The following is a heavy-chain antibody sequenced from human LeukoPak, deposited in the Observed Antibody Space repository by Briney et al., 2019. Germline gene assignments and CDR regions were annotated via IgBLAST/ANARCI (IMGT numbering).Heavy chain of an antibody. V-gene: IGHV4-59*01. CDR2: IYYSGST. J-gene: IGHJ3*02. CDR1: GGSISSYY. CDR3: ARDFTVAGTGAFDI. D-gene: IGHD6-19*01. Sequence: SETLSLTCSVSGGSISSYYWSWIRQPPGKGLEWIGYIYYSGSTNYNPSLKSRVTISVDTSKNQVSLKLSSVTAADTAVYYCARDFTVAGTGAFDIWGQGTMVTVSS.